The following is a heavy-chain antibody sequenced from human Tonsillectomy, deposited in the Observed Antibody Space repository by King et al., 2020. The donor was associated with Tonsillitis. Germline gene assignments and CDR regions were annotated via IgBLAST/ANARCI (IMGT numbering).Heavy chain of an antibody. CDR1: AYSISSGFY. CDR2: MYHSGST. D-gene: IGHD3-22*01. CDR3: ASVPADDITGLSPYHFDC. Sequence: QLQESGPGLVKASETLSLTCSVSAYSISSGFYWGWIRQPPGKGLEWIGNMYHSGSTYYNPSLKSRVTISVDTSKNQFSLNLSSVTAADTAVYYCASVPADDITGLSPYHFDCWGQGTLVTVPS. J-gene: IGHJ4*02. V-gene: IGHV4-38-2*02.